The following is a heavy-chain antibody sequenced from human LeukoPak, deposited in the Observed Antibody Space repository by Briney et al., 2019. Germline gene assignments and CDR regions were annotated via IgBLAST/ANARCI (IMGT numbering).Heavy chain of an antibody. V-gene: IGHV4-4*02. CDR1: GDSISTSNW. CDR3: AAKGYCSSTSCHVAFDI. Sequence: SETLSLTCAVSGDSISTSNWWSWVRQSPGKGLEWIGEIYHSGSTNYNPSLKSRVTMSVDKSKNQFSLKLNSVTAADTAVYYCAAKGYCSSTSCHVAFDIWGQGTMVTVSS. CDR2: IYHSGST. D-gene: IGHD2-2*01. J-gene: IGHJ3*02.